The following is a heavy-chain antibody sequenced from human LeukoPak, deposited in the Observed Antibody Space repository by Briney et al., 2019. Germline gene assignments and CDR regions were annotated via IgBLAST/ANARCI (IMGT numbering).Heavy chain of an antibody. CDR3: TRSNWAYYYDSSGFN. CDR1: GFTFGDYT. J-gene: IGHJ4*02. Sequence: GGSLRLSCTGSGFTFGDYTTIWVRQAPGKGLEWVGFIKNKAYGGTTEYAASMKGRFTISRDDSKSIAYLQMNSLETEDTAVYYCTRSNWAYYYDSSGFNWGQGTLVTVSS. CDR2: IKNKAYGGTT. D-gene: IGHD3-22*01. V-gene: IGHV3-49*04.